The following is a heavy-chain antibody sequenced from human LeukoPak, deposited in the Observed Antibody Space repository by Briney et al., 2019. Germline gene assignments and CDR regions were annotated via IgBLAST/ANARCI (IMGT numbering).Heavy chain of an antibody. J-gene: IGHJ5*02. CDR2: INPNSGGT. V-gene: IGHV1-2*02. D-gene: IGHD2-2*01. CDR1: GYTFTGYY. CDR3: ARDLVYYSSSTAFDP. Sequence: ASVKVSCKASGYTFTGYYMHWVRQAPGQELEWMGWINPNSGGTNYAQKFQGRVTMTRDTSISTAYMELSRLRSDDTAVYYCARDLVYYSSSTAFDPWGQGTLVTVSS.